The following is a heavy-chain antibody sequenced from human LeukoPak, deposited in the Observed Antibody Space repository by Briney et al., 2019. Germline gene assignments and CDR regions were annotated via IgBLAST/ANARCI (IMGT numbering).Heavy chain of an antibody. CDR1: GFTVSNNY. CDR3: AKTSGACSSTSCYLNYFDY. Sequence: GGSLRLSCAASGFTVSNNYMSWVRQAPGKGLEWVSVIYSGGGTKHADSVKGRFTISRDNSKNTLYLQMNSLRAEDTAVYYCAKTSGACSSTSCYLNYFDYWGQGTLVTVPS. J-gene: IGHJ4*02. CDR2: IYSGGGT. D-gene: IGHD2-2*01. V-gene: IGHV3-53*01.